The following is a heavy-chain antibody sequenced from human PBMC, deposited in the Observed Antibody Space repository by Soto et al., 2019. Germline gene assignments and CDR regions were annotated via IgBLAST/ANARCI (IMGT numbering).Heavy chain of an antibody. Sequence: ASVKVSCKASGYTFTSYGISWVRQAPGERLEWMGWINAGNGDTKFSQKFQDRVTITRDTSAITAYLELSSLRSEDTAVYYCARDHLTIGVAENWFDPWGQGTLVTVSS. CDR1: GYTFTSYG. D-gene: IGHD6-19*01. CDR2: INAGNGDT. V-gene: IGHV1-3*01. CDR3: ARDHLTIGVAENWFDP. J-gene: IGHJ5*02.